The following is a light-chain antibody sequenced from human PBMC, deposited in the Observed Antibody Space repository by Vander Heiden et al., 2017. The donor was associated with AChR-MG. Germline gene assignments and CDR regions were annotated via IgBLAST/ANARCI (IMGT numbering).Light chain of an antibody. V-gene: IGLV2-8*01. J-gene: IGLJ3*02. CDR2: EVN. CDR3: SSYAGSNNL. CDR1: NNDIGFSNY. Sequence: QSALTQPPSASGSPGQSVTISCTGTNNDIGFSNYVSWYQQHPGKAPKLMIYEVNGRPSGVPDRFSGSKSGNTASLTVSGLQVEDEADYYCSSYAGSNNLFGGGTKLTVL.